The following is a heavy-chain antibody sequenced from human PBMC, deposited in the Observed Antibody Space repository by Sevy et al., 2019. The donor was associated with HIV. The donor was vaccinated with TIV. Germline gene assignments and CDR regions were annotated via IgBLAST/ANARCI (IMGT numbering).Heavy chain of an antibody. D-gene: IGHD3-22*01. CDR2: ISTYNGNT. J-gene: IGHJ5*02. V-gene: IGHV1-18*01. CDR1: GYTFTSYG. Sequence: ASVKVSCKASGYTFTSYGISWVRQAPGQGLEWMGRISTYNGNTNYAQKLQGRVTMTTDTSTSTAYMELRSLRSDDTTVYYCAREVDNFRFDTWGQGTLVTVSS. CDR3: AREVDNFRFDT.